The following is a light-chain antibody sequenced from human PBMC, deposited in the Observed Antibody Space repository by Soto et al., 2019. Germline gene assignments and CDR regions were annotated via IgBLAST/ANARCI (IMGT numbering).Light chain of an antibody. CDR2: EVI. CDR1: SSDVGGYEY. J-gene: IGLJ2*01. Sequence: QSALTQPPSASGSPGQSVTISCTGTSSDVGGYEYVSWYQQHPGKAPKLIIYEVIKRPSGVPDRFSGSKSGNTASLTVSGLQAEYEADYYCSSYAGSNNLHVLFGGGTKLTVL. V-gene: IGLV2-8*01. CDR3: SSYAGSNNLHVL.